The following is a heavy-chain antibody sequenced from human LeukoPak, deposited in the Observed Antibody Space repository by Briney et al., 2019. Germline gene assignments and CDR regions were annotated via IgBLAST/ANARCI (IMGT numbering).Heavy chain of an antibody. J-gene: IGHJ3*02. Sequence: SETLSLTCTVSGGSISSGSYYWSWIRQPAGKGLEWIGRIYTSGSTNYNPSLKSRVTISVDTSKNQFSLKLSSVTAADTAVYYCARTFKQLVGGAFDIWGQGTMVTVSS. CDR2: IYTSGST. V-gene: IGHV4-61*02. D-gene: IGHD6-13*01. CDR1: GGSISSGSYY. CDR3: ARTFKQLVGGAFDI.